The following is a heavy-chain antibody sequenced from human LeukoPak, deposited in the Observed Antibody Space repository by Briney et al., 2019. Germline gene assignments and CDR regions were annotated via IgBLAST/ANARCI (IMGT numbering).Heavy chain of an antibody. J-gene: IGHJ6*03. Sequence: GGSLRLSCAASGFTFSSYAMSWVRHAPGKGLEWGSAISGSGGSTYYADSVKGRFTISRDNSKNTLYLQMNSLRAEDTAVYYCASSGSYYYYYMDVWGKGTTVTVSS. CDR1: GFTFSSYA. D-gene: IGHD1-26*01. CDR3: ASSGSYYYYYMDV. CDR2: ISGSGGST. V-gene: IGHV3-23*01.